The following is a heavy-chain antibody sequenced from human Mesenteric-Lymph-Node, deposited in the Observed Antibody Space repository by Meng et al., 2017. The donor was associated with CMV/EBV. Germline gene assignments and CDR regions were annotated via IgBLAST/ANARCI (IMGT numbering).Heavy chain of an antibody. Sequence: GESLKISCAASGFTFSDYYMSWIRQAPGKGLEWVSYISSSGSTIYYADSVKGRFTISRDNAKNSLYLQMNSLRAEDTAVYYCAREGPAYYDFWSGYYPDAFDIWGQGTMVTVSS. CDR1: GFTFSDYY. D-gene: IGHD3-3*01. CDR3: AREGPAYYDFWSGYYPDAFDI. V-gene: IGHV3-11*04. J-gene: IGHJ3*02. CDR2: ISSSGSTI.